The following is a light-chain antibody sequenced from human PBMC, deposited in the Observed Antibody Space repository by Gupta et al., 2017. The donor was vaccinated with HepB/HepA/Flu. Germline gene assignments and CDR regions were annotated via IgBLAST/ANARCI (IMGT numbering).Light chain of an antibody. V-gene: IGKV3-20*01. J-gene: IGKJ2*02. CDR2: GAS. CDR3: HEDCTSACT. Sequence: EIVLTQSQGTLSLSPGERATLSCRASQSVSSTYLAWYQQKPGQTPRLLIYGASSSATGIPDRFSGSTSVTHFTLSIRRLDLAAFAVYYCHEDCTSACTFGQGTKVDIK. CDR1: QSVSSTY.